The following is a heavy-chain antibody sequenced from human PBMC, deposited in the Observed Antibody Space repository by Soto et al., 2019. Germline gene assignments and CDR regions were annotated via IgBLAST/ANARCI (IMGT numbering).Heavy chain of an antibody. CDR2: ISGYNGNT. CDR1: GYTFTIYG. CDR3: ARVDYYDSSGYYGY. Sequence: QVQLVQSGAEVKKTGASVKVSCKASGYTFTIYGISWVRQAPGQGIEWMGWISGYNGNTDYAQNLQDRVTLTTDASTSSVYMELRSLRSDDTAVYYCARVDYYDSSGYYGYWGQGTLITVSS. D-gene: IGHD3-22*01. V-gene: IGHV1-18*04. J-gene: IGHJ4*02.